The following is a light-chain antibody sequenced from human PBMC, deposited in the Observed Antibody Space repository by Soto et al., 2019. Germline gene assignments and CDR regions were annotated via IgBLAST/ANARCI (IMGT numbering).Light chain of an antibody. J-gene: IGKJ3*01. Sequence: DIQMTQSPSSLSASVGDRVTITFRASQDIDNYLAWYQQKPGRAPKLLIYSASTLQSVVPSWFSGSGSGKDFTITITNLKSEDVATYYCQKYDTGLLPFGPGTTVDIK. CDR3: QKYDTGLLP. CDR1: QDIDNY. CDR2: SAS. V-gene: IGKV1-27*01.